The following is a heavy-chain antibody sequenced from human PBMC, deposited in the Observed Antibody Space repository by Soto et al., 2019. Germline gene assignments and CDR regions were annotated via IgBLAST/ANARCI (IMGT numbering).Heavy chain of an antibody. V-gene: IGHV4-30-4*01. D-gene: IGHD3-10*01. Sequence: KPSETLSLTCTVSGGSISSGDYYWSWIRQPPGKGLEWIGYIYYSGSTYYNPSLKSRVTISVDTSKNQFSLKLSSVTAADTAVYYCARGRITMVRGVIIRGYYFDYWGQGTLVTVSS. CDR1: GGSISSGDYY. CDR2: IYYSGST. J-gene: IGHJ4*02. CDR3: ARGRITMVRGVIIRGYYFDY.